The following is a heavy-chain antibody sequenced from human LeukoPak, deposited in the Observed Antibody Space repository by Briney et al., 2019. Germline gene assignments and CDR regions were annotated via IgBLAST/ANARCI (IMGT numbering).Heavy chain of an antibody. CDR1: AGSISSSSYY. CDR2: IYHSGST. Sequence: PSETLSLTCTVSAGSISSSSYYWGWIRQPPGKGLEWIGEIYHSGSTNYNPSLKIRVTISVDKSKNQFSLKLSSVTAADTAVYYCARMLEGNNWFDPWGQGTLVTVSS. CDR3: ARMLEGNNWFDP. J-gene: IGHJ5*02. D-gene: IGHD1-1*01. V-gene: IGHV4-39*07.